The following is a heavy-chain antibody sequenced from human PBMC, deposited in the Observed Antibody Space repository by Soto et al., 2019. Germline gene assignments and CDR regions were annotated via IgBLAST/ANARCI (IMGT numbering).Heavy chain of an antibody. Sequence: ASVKVSCKASGGTFSSYAISWVRQAPGQGLEWMGGIIPIFGTANYAQKFQGRVTITADESTSTAYMELSSLRSEDTAVYYCARWENTMIVVVRSLDYGMDVWGQGTTVTVSS. D-gene: IGHD3-22*01. CDR1: GGTFSSYA. J-gene: IGHJ6*02. CDR2: IIPIFGTA. V-gene: IGHV1-69*13. CDR3: ARWENTMIVVVRSLDYGMDV.